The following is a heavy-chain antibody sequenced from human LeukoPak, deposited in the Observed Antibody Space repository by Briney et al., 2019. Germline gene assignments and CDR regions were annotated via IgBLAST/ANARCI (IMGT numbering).Heavy chain of an antibody. Sequence: PSETLSLTCTVSGGSISSYYWNWIRQPPGKGLEWIGYIYYSGSTTSNTSLKSRLTISVDTSKNQLSLKLSSVTAADTAVYYCARYVWGSYPTFEDYWGQGTLVTVSS. V-gene: IGHV4-59*01. CDR2: IYYSGST. J-gene: IGHJ4*02. CDR3: ARYVWGSYPTFEDY. CDR1: GGSISSYY. D-gene: IGHD3-16*02.